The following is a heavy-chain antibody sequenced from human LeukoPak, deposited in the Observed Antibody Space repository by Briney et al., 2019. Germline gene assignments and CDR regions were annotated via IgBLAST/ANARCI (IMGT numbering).Heavy chain of an antibody. Sequence: SETPSLTCAVYGGSFSGYYWSWIRQPPGKGLEWIGEINHSGSTNDNPSLNSRVTISVDTSKNQFSLKLSSVTAADTAVYYCASPRLYYGGNSHAFDIWGERTMDTVSS. D-gene: IGHD4-17*01. J-gene: IGHJ3*02. V-gene: IGHV4-34*01. CDR2: INHSGST. CDR3: ASPRLYYGGNSHAFDI. CDR1: GGSFSGYY.